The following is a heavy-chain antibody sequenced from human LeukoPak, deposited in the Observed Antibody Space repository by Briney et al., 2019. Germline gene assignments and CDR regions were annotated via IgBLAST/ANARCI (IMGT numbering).Heavy chain of an antibody. CDR2: INHSGST. CDR1: GGSFSGYY. Sequence: PSETLSLTCAVYGGSFSGYYWSWIRQPPGKGLEWIGEINHSGSTNYNPSLKSRVTISVDTSKNQFSLKLSSVTAADTAVYYCARGLAGCSSTSCPFDYWGQGTLVTVSS. V-gene: IGHV4-34*01. J-gene: IGHJ4*02. CDR3: ARGLAGCSSTSCPFDY. D-gene: IGHD2-2*01.